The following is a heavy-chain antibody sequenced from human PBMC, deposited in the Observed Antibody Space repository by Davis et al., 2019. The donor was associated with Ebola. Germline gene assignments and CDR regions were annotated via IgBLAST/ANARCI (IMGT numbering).Heavy chain of an antibody. CDR2: INPSGGST. J-gene: IGHJ5*02. CDR3: ARLGYCSSTSCYAYNWFDP. V-gene: IGHV1-69*04. Sequence: AASVKVSCKASGGTFSSYAISWVRQAPGQGLEWMGIINPSGGSTSYAQKFQGRVTITADKSTSTAYMELSSLRSEDTAVYYCARLGYCSSTSCYAYNWFDPWGQGTLVTVSS. CDR1: GGTFSSYA. D-gene: IGHD2-2*01.